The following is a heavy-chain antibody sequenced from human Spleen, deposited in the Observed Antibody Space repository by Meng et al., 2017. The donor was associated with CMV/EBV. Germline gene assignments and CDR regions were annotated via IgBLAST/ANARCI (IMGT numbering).Heavy chain of an antibody. D-gene: IGHD2/OR15-2a*01. CDR2: ISYDGSNK. CDR1: GFTFSSYA. J-gene: IGHJ3*02. CDR3: ARTLFNSWDAFDI. V-gene: IGHV3-30*04. Sequence: GESLKISCAASGFTFSSYAMHWVRQAPGKGLEWVAVISYDGSNKYYADSVKGRFTISRDNSKNTLYLQVNSLRAEDTAVYYCARTLFNSWDAFDIWGQGTMVTVSS.